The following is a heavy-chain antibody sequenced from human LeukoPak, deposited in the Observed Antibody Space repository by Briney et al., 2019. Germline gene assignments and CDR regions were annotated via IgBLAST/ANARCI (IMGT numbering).Heavy chain of an antibody. CDR3: TTDLGGYFTGGSCYAGLYNCFDP. Sequence: GGSLRLSCVASGFTFTNAWMSWVRQAPGKGLEWVARIRSKAYGGTPEYAAPVQGRFTISRDDSRATLYLQMNSLKTEDTAVYYCTTDLGGYFTGGSCYAGLYNCFDPWGQGTLVTVSS. CDR1: GFTFTNAW. J-gene: IGHJ5*02. CDR2: IRSKAYGGTP. V-gene: IGHV3-15*01. D-gene: IGHD2-15*01.